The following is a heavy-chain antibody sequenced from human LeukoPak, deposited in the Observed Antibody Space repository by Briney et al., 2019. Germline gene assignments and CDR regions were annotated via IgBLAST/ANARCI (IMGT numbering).Heavy chain of an antibody. J-gene: IGHJ2*01. CDR3: TRMRGYTYGYWYLDL. Sequence: ASVKVSCKAAGYTFSSYDINWVRQAPGQGLEYMGWMNPSSGNTGYTQKFQVRITMTRDTSIGKAYMELSSLKSEDTALYYCTRMRGYTYGYWYLDLWGRGTLVTVSS. V-gene: IGHV1-8*01. CDR2: MNPSSGNT. CDR1: GYTFSSYD. D-gene: IGHD5-18*01.